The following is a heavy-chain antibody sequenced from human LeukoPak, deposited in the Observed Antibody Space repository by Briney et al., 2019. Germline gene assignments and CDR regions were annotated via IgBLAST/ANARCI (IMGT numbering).Heavy chain of an antibody. J-gene: IGHJ4*02. D-gene: IGHD1-26*01. V-gene: IGHV4-39*07. CDR3: ARPTNSGDWSFDR. Sequence: SETLSLTCTVSGGSISSSSYYWGWIRHPPGKGLEWIGSIYYSGSTYYKPSLKSRVTISVDTSKNQFSLKLTSVTAADTAVYYCARPTNSGDWSFDRWGQGTLVTVSS. CDR1: GGSISSSSYY. CDR2: IYYSGST.